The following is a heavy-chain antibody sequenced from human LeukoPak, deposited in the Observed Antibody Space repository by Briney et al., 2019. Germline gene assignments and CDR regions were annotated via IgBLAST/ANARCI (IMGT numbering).Heavy chain of an antibody. Sequence: GGSLRLSCAASGFNYNNYAMNWVRQAPGKGLEWVSGVSGSGGGTYYADSVKGRFTISRDNSKNSLYLQMNSLRAEDTAVYYCAKDISLSIVGATAFGNWGQGTLVTVSS. CDR2: VSGSGGGT. J-gene: IGHJ4*02. V-gene: IGHV3-23*01. CDR3: AKDISLSIVGATAFGN. CDR1: GFNYNNYA. D-gene: IGHD1-26*01.